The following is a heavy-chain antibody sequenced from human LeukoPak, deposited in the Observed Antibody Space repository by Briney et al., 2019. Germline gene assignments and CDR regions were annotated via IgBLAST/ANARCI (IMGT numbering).Heavy chain of an antibody. Sequence: GGSLRLSCAASGFTFSNFWMHWVRQAPGKGLVWVALIYGDGSFTRYADSVKGRFTISRDNAKNTVYLQMNSLRAEDTAVYYCVSGSLQSGYNFDYWGQGALVTVSS. CDR3: VSGSLQSGYNFDY. D-gene: IGHD3-3*01. CDR1: GFTFSNFW. V-gene: IGHV3-74*01. J-gene: IGHJ4*02. CDR2: IYGDGSFT.